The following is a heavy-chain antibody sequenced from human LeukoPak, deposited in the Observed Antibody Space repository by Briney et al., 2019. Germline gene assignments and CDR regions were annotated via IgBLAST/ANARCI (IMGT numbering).Heavy chain of an antibody. J-gene: IGHJ5*02. CDR1: GFTFSSYA. D-gene: IGHD3-3*01. Sequence: GRSLRLSCAASGFTFSSYAMHWVRQAPGKGLEWVAVISYDGSNKYYADSVKGRFTISRDNSKNTLYLQMNSLRAVDTAVYYCARERITNKNWFDPWGQGTLVTVSS. CDR3: ARERITNKNWFDP. CDR2: ISYDGSNK. V-gene: IGHV3-30-3*01.